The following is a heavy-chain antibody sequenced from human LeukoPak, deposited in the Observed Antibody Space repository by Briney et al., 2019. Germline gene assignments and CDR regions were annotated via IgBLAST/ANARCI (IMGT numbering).Heavy chain of an antibody. Sequence: SQTLSLTCAISGDSVSSNSAAWNWIRQSPSRGLEWLGRTYYRSKLYNDYAVSVKSRITINPDTSKNQFSLQLNSVTPEDTAVYYCAREPGRHCSSTSCYFTYYYYYGMDVWGQGTTVTVSS. CDR3: AREPGRHCSSTSCYFTYYYYYGMDV. V-gene: IGHV6-1*01. J-gene: IGHJ6*02. CDR2: TYYRSKLYN. D-gene: IGHD2-2*01. CDR1: GDSVSSNSAA.